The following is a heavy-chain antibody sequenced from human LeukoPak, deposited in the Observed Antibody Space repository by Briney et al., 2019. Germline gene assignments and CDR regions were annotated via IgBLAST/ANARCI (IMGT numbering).Heavy chain of an antibody. CDR3: ARGSSSWNNWFDP. D-gene: IGHD6-13*01. Sequence: GASVKVSCKASGYTFTSYGIIWVRQAPGQGLEWMGWISTYNGNTNYAQKIQGRVTMTTDTSTSTAYMELRSLRSDDTAVYYCARGSSSWNNWFDPWGQGTLVTVSS. CDR2: ISTYNGNT. V-gene: IGHV1-18*01. J-gene: IGHJ5*02. CDR1: GYTFTSYG.